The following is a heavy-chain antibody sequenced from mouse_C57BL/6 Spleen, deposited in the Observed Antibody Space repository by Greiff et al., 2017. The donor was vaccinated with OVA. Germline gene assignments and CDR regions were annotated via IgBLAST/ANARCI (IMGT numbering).Heavy chain of an antibody. CDR3: AREIYDGYWGFAY. CDR2: ISYDGSN. V-gene: IGHV3-6*01. Sequence: ESGPGLVKPSQSLSLTCSVTGYSITSGYYWNWIRQFPGNKLEWMGYISYDGSNNYNPSLKNRISITRDTSKNQFFLKLNSVTTEDTATYYCAREIYDGYWGFAYWGQGTLVTVSA. CDR1: GYSITSGYY. D-gene: IGHD2-3*01. J-gene: IGHJ3*01.